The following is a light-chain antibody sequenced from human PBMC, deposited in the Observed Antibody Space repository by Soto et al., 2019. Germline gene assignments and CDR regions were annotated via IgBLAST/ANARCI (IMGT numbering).Light chain of an antibody. J-gene: IGKJ4*01. CDR1: QGISSY. CDR3: QQYYSS. V-gene: IGKV1-8*01. CDR2: AAS. Sequence: AIRMTQSPSSFSASTGDRVTITCRASQGISSYLAWYQQKPGKAPKLLIYAASTLQSGVPSRFSGSGSGTDFTLTISCLQSEDFATYYCQQYYSSFGGGTKVEIK.